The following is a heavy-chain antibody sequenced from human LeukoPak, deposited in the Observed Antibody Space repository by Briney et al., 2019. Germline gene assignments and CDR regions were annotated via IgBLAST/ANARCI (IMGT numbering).Heavy chain of an antibody. CDR2: INPNSGGT. CDR1: GYTFTSYG. J-gene: IGHJ5*02. Sequence: ASVKVSCKASGYTFTSYGISWVRQAPGQGLEWMGRINPNSGGTNYAQKFQGRVTMTRDTSISTAYMELSRLRSDDTAVYYCARGALIAVAGTSCWFDPWGQGTLVTVSS. CDR3: ARGALIAVAGTSCWFDP. D-gene: IGHD6-19*01. V-gene: IGHV1-2*06.